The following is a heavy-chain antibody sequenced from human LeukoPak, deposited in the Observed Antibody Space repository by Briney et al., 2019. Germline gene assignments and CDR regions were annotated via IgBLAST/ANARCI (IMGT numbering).Heavy chain of an antibody. Sequence: ASVKVSCKASGYTFTSYGISWVRQAPGQGLEWMGWISAYNGNTNYAQKLQGRVTMTTDTSTSTAYMELRSLRSDDTAVYYCARGIYYNYYYYGMDVWGQGTTVTVSS. J-gene: IGHJ6*02. CDR3: ARGIYYNYYYYGMDV. V-gene: IGHV1-18*01. CDR1: GYTFTSYG. CDR2: ISAYNGNT. D-gene: IGHD1-26*01.